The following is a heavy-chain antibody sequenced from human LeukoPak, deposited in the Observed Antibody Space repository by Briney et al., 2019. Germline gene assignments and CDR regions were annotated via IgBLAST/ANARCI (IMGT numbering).Heavy chain of an antibody. J-gene: IGHJ4*02. CDR1: LFTLSHNY. Sequence: GWALRLSCAASLFTLSHNYMSWVRQAPAKGLEGVAVIYSGDSTYYADSVKGRFTISRHNSKNTLYLQMNSLRAEDTAVYYGAKVRGGIDGRKKDDYGDYVPYYIDYWGQGTLVTVSS. CDR2: IYSGDST. V-gene: IGHV3-53*01. CDR3: AKVRGGIDGRKKDDYGDYVPYYIDY. D-gene: IGHD4-17*01.